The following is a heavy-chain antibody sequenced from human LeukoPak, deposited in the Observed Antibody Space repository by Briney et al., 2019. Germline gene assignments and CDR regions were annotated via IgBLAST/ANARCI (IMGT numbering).Heavy chain of an antibody. D-gene: IGHD2-15*01. CDR2: IYHSGST. CDR3: AKDGGYCTGGNCYRFDP. J-gene: IGHJ5*02. Sequence: TSETLSLTCTVSGYSISSGYYWGWIRQPPGKGLEWIGSIYHSGSTYYNPSLKSRVTMLVDTSKNQFSLKLSPVTAADTAVYYCAKDGGYCTGGNCYRFDPWGQGTLVTVSS. V-gene: IGHV4-38-2*02. CDR1: GYSISSGYY.